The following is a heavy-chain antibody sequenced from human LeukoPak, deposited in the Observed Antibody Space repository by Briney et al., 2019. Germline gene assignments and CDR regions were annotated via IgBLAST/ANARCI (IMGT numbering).Heavy chain of an antibody. CDR3: ARVLINGVSGWLSYNAEFDY. CDR1: GGSISSSSYY. Sequence: SETLSLTCTVSGGSISSSSYYWGWIRQPPGKGLEWIGSIYYSGSTYYNPSLKSRVTISVDTSKNQFSLKLSSVTAADTAVYYCARVLINGVSGWLSYNAEFDYWGQGTLVTVSS. J-gene: IGHJ4*02. CDR2: IYYSGST. D-gene: IGHD3-3*01. V-gene: IGHV4-39*07.